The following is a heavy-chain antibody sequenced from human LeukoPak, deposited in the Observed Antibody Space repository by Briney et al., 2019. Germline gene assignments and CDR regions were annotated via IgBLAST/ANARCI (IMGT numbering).Heavy chain of an antibody. CDR2: ISSSSSYI. CDR3: ARSTGDYYYYYGMDV. V-gene: IGHV3-21*01. D-gene: IGHD2-8*02. Sequence: GGSLRLSCAASGFTFSSYSMNWVRQAPGKGLEWVSSISSSSSYIYYADSVKGRFTISRDNAKNSLYLQMNSLRAEDTAVYYCARSTGDYYYYYGMDVWGQGTTVTVSS. J-gene: IGHJ6*02. CDR1: GFTFSSYS.